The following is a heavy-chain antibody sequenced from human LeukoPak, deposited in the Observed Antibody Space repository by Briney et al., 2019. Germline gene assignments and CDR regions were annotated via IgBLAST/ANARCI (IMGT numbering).Heavy chain of an antibody. D-gene: IGHD1-26*01. V-gene: IGHV4-39*01. CDR1: GGSISSSNYY. Sequence: SETLSLTCTVSGGSISSSNYYWGWICQPPGKGLEWIGSIYYSGNTYYNPSLKSRVTISVDTSKNQFSLKLTSVTAADTAVYYCARRRGTYYDFDYWGQGTLVTVSS. J-gene: IGHJ4*02. CDR3: ARRRGTYYDFDY. CDR2: IYYSGNT.